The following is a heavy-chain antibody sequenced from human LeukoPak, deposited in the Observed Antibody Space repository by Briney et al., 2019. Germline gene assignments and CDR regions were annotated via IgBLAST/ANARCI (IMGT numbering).Heavy chain of an antibody. J-gene: IGHJ4*02. CDR1: GFTFSSYG. CDR3: ARSIEELQKYYFDY. D-gene: IGHD1-26*01. Sequence: GGSLRLSCAASGFTFSSYGMHWVRQAPGKGLEWVAVIWYDGSNKYYADSVKGRFTTSRDNSKNMLYLQMNSLRAEDTAVYYCARSIEELQKYYFDYWGQGTLVTVSS. CDR2: IWYDGSNK. V-gene: IGHV3-33*01.